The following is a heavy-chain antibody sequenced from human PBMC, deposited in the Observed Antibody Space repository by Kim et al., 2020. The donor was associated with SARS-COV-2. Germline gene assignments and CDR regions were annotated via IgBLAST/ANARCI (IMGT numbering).Heavy chain of an antibody. V-gene: IGHV1-3*01. CDR3: ARDGTTRNGGYYFDF. J-gene: IGHJ4*02. D-gene: IGHD1-1*01. Sequence: QKFQGSVTITRDTAASTAYMELSSLRSEDTAVYYCARDGTTRNGGYYFDFWGQGALITVSS.